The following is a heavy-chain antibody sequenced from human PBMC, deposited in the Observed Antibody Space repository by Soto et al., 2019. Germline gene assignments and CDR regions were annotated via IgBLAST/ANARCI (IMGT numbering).Heavy chain of an antibody. V-gene: IGHV4-31*03. CDR3: ARGPGIPVDY. J-gene: IGHJ4*02. D-gene: IGHD1-20*01. CDR2: IYYSGST. Sequence: SETLSLTCTVSGGSISSGGYYWSWIRQHPGKGLEWIGYIYYSGSTYYNPSLKSRVTIPVDTSKNQFSLKLSSVTAADTAVYYCARGPGIPVDYWGQGTLVTVSS. CDR1: GGSISSGGYY.